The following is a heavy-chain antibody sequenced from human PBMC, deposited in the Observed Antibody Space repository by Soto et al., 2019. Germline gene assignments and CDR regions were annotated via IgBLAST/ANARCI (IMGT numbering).Heavy chain of an antibody. CDR1: GYTFTAYA. D-gene: IGHD4-4*01. CDR2: INAGNGDT. V-gene: IGHV1-3*05. J-gene: IGHJ4*02. CDR3: ARSLADYSNLDH. Sequence: QVQFVQSGAEEKKPGASVKIACKASGYTFTAYAIHWVRQAPGQGLEWMGRINAGNGDTVYSQKFQDRVTVTRDTSATTVYVELNSLTSEDTAVFFCARSLADYSNLDHWGRGTLVTVSS.